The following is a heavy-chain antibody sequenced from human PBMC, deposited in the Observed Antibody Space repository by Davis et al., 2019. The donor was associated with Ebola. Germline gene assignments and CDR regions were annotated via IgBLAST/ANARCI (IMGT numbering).Heavy chain of an antibody. CDR2: IRSKANSYAT. D-gene: IGHD2-15*01. V-gene: IGHV3-73*01. CDR1: GFTFSGSA. CDR3: ARARGVVVVAATPLLFDY. Sequence: GESLKISCAASGFTFSGSAMHWVRQASGKGLEWVGRIRSKANSYATAYAASVKGRFTISRDDSKNTAYLQMNSLKTEDTAVYYCARARGVVVVAATPLLFDYWGQGTLVTVSS. J-gene: IGHJ4*02.